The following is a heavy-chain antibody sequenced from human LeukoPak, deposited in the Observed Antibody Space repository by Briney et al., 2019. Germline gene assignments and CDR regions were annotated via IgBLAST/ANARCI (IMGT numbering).Heavy chain of an antibody. CDR1: GFTFSSYA. D-gene: IGHD3-10*01. CDR2: ISGSGGST. V-gene: IGHV3-23*01. CDR3: ASHYGSGSYSLRYFDY. Sequence: GGSLRLSCVASGFTFSSYAMSWVRQAPGKGLEWVSAISGSGGSTYYADSVKGRFTISRDNSKNTLYLQMNSLRAEDTAVYYCASHYGSGSYSLRYFDYWGQGTLVTVSS. J-gene: IGHJ4*02.